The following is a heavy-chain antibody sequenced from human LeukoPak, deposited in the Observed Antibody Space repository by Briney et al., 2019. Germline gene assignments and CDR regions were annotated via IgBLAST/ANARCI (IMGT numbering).Heavy chain of an antibody. Sequence: SETLSLTCTVSGGSISSGSYYWSWIRQPPGKGLEWIGEINHSGSTNYNPSLKSRVTISVDTSKNQFSLKLSSVTAADTAVYYCASIYYYDSSGLKEDFQWGQGTLVTVSS. J-gene: IGHJ4*02. CDR1: GGSISSGSYY. V-gene: IGHV4-39*07. D-gene: IGHD3-22*01. CDR3: ASIYYYDSSGLKEDFQ. CDR2: INHSGST.